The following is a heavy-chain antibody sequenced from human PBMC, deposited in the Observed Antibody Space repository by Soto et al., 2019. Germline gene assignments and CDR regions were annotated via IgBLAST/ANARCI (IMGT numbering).Heavy chain of an antibody. CDR2: FNPEDGET. CDR3: AKVGSGYHSELDY. Sequence: ASVKVSCKASGYTVSSYGRSWVRQAPGQGLVWMGGFNPEDGETTYAQKLQGRVTMTEDTSTDTAYMELSSLRSEDPAVYSCAKVGSGYHSELDYWGQGTLVTVSS. V-gene: IGHV1-24*01. J-gene: IGHJ4*02. CDR1: GYTVSSYG. D-gene: IGHD3-22*01.